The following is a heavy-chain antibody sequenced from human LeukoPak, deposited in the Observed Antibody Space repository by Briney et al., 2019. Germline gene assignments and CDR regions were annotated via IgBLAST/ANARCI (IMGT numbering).Heavy chain of an antibody. Sequence: TSETLSLTCSVSGGSISSHYWGWIRQTPGKGLEWIGYVYYSGTTVYNPSLRSRVTVSVDTSKNEFSLKLSSMTTADTAVYYCARVVETIQWATWFDPWGQGTLVTVSS. CDR1: GGSISSHY. CDR3: ARVVETIQWATWFDP. J-gene: IGHJ5*02. V-gene: IGHV4-59*11. D-gene: IGHD5-24*01. CDR2: VYYSGTT.